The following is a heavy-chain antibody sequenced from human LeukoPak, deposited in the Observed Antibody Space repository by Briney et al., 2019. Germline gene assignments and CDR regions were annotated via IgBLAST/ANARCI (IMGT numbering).Heavy chain of an antibody. CDR2: IYHSGST. CDR1: GYSISGGYY. V-gene: IGHV4-38-2*01. D-gene: IGHD2-2*01. Sequence: PSETLSLTCAVSGYSISGGYYWGWIRQLPGKGLEWIGSIYHSGSTYYNPSLKSRVTISVDTSKNQFSLKLSSVTAADTAVYYCARVRCSSTSCYRSYFDYWGQGTLVTVSS. J-gene: IGHJ4*02. CDR3: ARVRCSSTSCYRSYFDY.